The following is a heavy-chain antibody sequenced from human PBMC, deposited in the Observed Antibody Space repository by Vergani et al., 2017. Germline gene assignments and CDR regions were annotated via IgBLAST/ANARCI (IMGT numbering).Heavy chain of an antibody. CDR3: VRVDHIVVVTAEGPLFDL. D-gene: IGHD2-21*02. CDR2: IYYSGST. CDR1: GVSIRCSRYY. J-gene: IGHJ2*01. V-gene: IGHV4-39*01. Sequence: QVQLQESGPGVVKPSETLSLTCTVSGVSIRCSRYYWGWIRQPPGKGLEWIATIYYSGSTNYNPSLKSRVTVSLDTSKNQFSLKFNSVTAADTATYYCVRVDHIVVVTAEGPLFDLWGRGTLVTVSS.